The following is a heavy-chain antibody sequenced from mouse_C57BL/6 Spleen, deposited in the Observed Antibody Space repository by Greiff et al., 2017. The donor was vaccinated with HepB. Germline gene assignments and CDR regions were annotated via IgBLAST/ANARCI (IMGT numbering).Heavy chain of an antibody. CDR3: ARRSMVTTRVDY. CDR1: GYTFTSYW. J-gene: IGHJ2*01. CDR2: IDPSDSYT. Sequence: QVQLKQPGAELVRPGTSVKLSCKASGYTFTSYWMHWVKQRPGQGLEWIGVIDPSDSYTNYNQKFKGKATLTVDTSSSTAYMQLSSLTSEDSAVYYCARRSMVTTRVDYWGQGTTLTVSS. V-gene: IGHV1-59*01. D-gene: IGHD2-2*01.